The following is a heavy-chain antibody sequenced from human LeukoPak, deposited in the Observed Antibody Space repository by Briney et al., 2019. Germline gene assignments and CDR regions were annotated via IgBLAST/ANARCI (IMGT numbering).Heavy chain of an antibody. J-gene: IGHJ4*02. V-gene: IGHV4-39*01. CDR3: ARLRFDFWSGYTHPYFDY. CDR2: IYYSGTT. D-gene: IGHD3-3*01. CDR1: GGSISSSSYS. Sequence: NPSETLSLTCTVSGGSISSSSYSWGWIRQPPGKGLEWIGSIYYSGTTYYNPSLKSRVTISVDTSKIQFSLKPSSVAATDTAVYFCARLRFDFWSGYTHPYFDYWAREPWSPSPQ.